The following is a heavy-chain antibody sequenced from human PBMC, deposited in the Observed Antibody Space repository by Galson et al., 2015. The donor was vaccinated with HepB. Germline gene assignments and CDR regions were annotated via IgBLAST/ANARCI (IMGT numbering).Heavy chain of an antibody. D-gene: IGHD5-18*01. CDR1: GFTFSNAW. Sequence: SLRLSCAASGFTFSNAWMSWVRQAPGKGLEWVGRIKSKTDGGTTDYAAPVKGRFTISRDDSKNTLYLQMNSLKTEDTAVYYCTTSVRIQLWPSLGYWGQGTLVTVSS. V-gene: IGHV3-15*01. CDR3: TTSVRIQLWPSLGY. J-gene: IGHJ4*02. CDR2: IKSKTDGGTT.